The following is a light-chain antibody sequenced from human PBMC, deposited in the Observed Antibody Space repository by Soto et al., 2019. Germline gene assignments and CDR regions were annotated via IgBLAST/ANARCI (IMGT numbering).Light chain of an antibody. CDR3: QKYNSAPHT. J-gene: IGKJ2*01. Sequence: DIQMTQSPSSLSASVGDRVTITCRASQGISNYLAWYQQKPGKEPKLLLYAASTLQSGVPPRFSGSGSGTDFTLTISSLQPEDVATDYCQKYNSAPHTFGQGTKLEIK. CDR2: AAS. CDR1: QGISNY. V-gene: IGKV1-27*01.